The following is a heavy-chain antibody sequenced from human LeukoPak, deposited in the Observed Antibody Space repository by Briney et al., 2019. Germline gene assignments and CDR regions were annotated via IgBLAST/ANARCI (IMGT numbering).Heavy chain of an antibody. CDR2: IYTSGST. CDR3: ARAGPDNYWGLGYFDY. J-gene: IGHJ4*02. Sequence: SETLSLTCTVSGGSISSYYWSWIRQPAGKGLEWIGRIYTSGSTNYNPSLKSRVTMSVDTSRNQFSLKLSSVTAADTAVYYCARAGPDNYWGLGYFDYWGQGTLVTVSS. CDR1: GGSISSYY. V-gene: IGHV4-4*07. D-gene: IGHD7-27*01.